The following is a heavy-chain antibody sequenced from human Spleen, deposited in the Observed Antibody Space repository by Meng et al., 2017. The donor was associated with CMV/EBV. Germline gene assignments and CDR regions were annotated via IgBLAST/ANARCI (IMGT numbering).Heavy chain of an antibody. CDR3: AGDDDSSGWFS. CDR1: GFSFSTYA. J-gene: IGHJ3*01. CDR2: IKSKTDGGTT. D-gene: IGHD3-22*01. Sequence: GGSLRLSCAASGFSFSTYAMNWVRQAPGKGLEWVGRIKSKTDGGTTDYAAPVKGRFTISRDDSKNTLYLQMNSLRAEDTAVYYCAGDDDSSGWFSWGQGTMVTVSS. V-gene: IGHV3-15*01.